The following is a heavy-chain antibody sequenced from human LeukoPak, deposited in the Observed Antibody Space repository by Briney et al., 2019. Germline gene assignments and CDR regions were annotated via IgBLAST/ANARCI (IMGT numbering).Heavy chain of an antibody. CDR3: AKSYSGGYNARDWYFDL. CDR1: GFTFSSYA. Sequence: GGSLRLSCAASGFTFSSYAMSWVRQAPGKGLEWVSAISGSGGSTYYADSVKGRFTISRDNSKNTLYLQMNSLRAEDTAVYYCAKSYSGGYNARDWYFDLWGRGTLVTVSS. V-gene: IGHV3-23*01. CDR2: ISGSGGST. J-gene: IGHJ2*01. D-gene: IGHD1-26*01.